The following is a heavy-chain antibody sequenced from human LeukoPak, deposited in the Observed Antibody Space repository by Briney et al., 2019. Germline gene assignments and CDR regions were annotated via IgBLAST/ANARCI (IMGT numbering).Heavy chain of an antibody. Sequence: GASVKVSCKASGGTFSSYAISWVRQAPGQGLEWMGRIIPIFGTANYAQKFQGRVTMTEDTSTDTAYMELSSLRSEDTAVYYCATANSGSYYLHFQHWGQGTLVTVSS. CDR3: ATANSGSYYLHFQH. D-gene: IGHD1-26*01. J-gene: IGHJ1*01. CDR1: GGTFSSYA. V-gene: IGHV1-69*06. CDR2: IIPIFGTA.